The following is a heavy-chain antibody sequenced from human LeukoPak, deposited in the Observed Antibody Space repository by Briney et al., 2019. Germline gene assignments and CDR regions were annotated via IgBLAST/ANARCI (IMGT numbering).Heavy chain of an antibody. Sequence: GEALKISCRGSGYIFTTYWIGWVRQMPGKGLEWRGIIYPGDCDNRYCASSQGQVTISAGNSISTAYLQWSSLKASDTAMYYCARLGGQYYDFWSSYSSSPFDYWGQGNLVTVSS. CDR1: GYIFTTYW. J-gene: IGHJ4*02. CDR3: ARLGGQYYDFWSSYSSSPFDY. D-gene: IGHD3-3*01. CDR2: IYPGDCDN. V-gene: IGHV5-51*01.